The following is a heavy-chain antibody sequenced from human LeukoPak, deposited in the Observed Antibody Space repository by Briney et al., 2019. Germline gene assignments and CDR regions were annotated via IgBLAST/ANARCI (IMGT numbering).Heavy chain of an antibody. J-gene: IGHJ4*02. CDR2: TYFNGNT. CDR3: ASHLGRDIFDY. D-gene: IGHD1-26*01. Sequence: PSETLSLTCTVSVGSISTTLHYWGWLRQPPGKELEWIGTTYFNGNTYYNPSLQSRVNISIDASRYQFYLSLGSVTATDTAFYYGASHLGRDIFDYWGQGMLVAVSS. V-gene: IGHV4-39*01. CDR1: VGSISTTLHY.